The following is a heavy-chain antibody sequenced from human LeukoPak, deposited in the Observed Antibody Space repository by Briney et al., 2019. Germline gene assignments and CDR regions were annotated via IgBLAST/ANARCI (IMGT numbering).Heavy chain of an antibody. CDR3: AREVEASGQWLVRDDAFDI. D-gene: IGHD6-19*01. CDR1: GYSFTTYS. J-gene: IGHJ3*02. Sequence: ASVKVSCKTSGYSFTTYSINWVRQAPGQGLEWMGRVSTYNGNTKSAQKLQGRVTMTTDTSTSTAYMELRSLRSDDTAVYYCAREVEASGQWLVRDDAFDIWGQGTMVTVSS. CDR2: VSTYNGNT. V-gene: IGHV1-18*01.